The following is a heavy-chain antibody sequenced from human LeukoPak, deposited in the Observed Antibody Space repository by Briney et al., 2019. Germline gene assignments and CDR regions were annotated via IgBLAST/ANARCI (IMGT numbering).Heavy chain of an antibody. J-gene: IGHJ6*02. D-gene: IGHD5-18*01. CDR2: INPNSGGT. Sequence: GASVKVSCKASGYTFTGYYMHWVRQAPGQGLEWMGWINPNSGGTNYAQKFQGRVTMTRDTSISTAYTELSRLRSDDTAVYYCARRLRGYSYAAYGMDVWGQGTTVTVSS. V-gene: IGHV1-2*02. CDR3: ARRLRGYSYAAYGMDV. CDR1: GYTFTGYY.